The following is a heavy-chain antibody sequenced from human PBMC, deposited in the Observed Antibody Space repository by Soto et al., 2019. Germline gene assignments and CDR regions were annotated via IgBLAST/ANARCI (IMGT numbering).Heavy chain of an antibody. CDR3: ARADYATGSYYPDY. CDR2: ISNSGRT. Sequence: QVQLQESGPGLVKPSQTLSLTCTVSGGSVRRGNYYWSWIRQFPGKGLEWIGYISNSGRTHYNPSLESRSTTLLDTSKNQFFLELRSVTAADTALYYCARADYATGSYYPDYWGQGTLVTVSS. J-gene: IGHJ4*02. D-gene: IGHD3-10*01. CDR1: GGSVRRGNYY. V-gene: IGHV4-31*03.